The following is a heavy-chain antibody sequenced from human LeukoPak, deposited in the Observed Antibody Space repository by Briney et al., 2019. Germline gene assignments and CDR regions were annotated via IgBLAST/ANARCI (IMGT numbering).Heavy chain of an antibody. D-gene: IGHD2-15*01. CDR1: GFTFSDYS. Sequence: GGSLRLSCVAPGFTFSDYSITWIRQAPGKGLEWISYISSSGSPIYYADSVKGRFTISRDNAKNSLYLQMDSLRAEDTAVYYCAKFSRAADSYWGQGTLVTVSS. V-gene: IGHV3-11*04. CDR3: AKFSRAADSY. J-gene: IGHJ4*02. CDR2: ISSSGSPI.